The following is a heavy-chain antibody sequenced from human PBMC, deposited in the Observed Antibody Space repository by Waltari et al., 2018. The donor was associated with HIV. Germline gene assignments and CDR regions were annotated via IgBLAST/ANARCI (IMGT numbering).Heavy chain of an antibody. CDR1: GYTFTSYY. Sequence: QVQLVQSGAEVKKPGASVKVSCKASGYTFTSYYMHWVRQAPGQGLEWIGIINPSGGSTSYAQKFQGRVTMTRDTSTSTVYMELSSLRSEDTAVYYCAREEDYDYVWGSGIDYWGQGTLVTVSS. CDR2: INPSGGST. J-gene: IGHJ4*02. CDR3: AREEDYDYVWGSGIDY. D-gene: IGHD3-16*01. V-gene: IGHV1-46*01.